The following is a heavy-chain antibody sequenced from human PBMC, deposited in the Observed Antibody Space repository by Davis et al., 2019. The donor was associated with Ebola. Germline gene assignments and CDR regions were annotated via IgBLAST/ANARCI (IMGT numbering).Heavy chain of an antibody. CDR2: TNHRGRT. J-gene: IGHJ3*02. CDR3: ARGWAFDI. V-gene: IGHV4-34*01. Sequence: PSETLSLTCAVYGGTFSAYYWTWIRQSPGKGLEWIGETNHRGRTNYKSSLQSRVTISADTSNNRVSLRLTSVTAADTAVYYCARGWAFDIWGQGTMVTVSS. CDR1: GGTFSAYY.